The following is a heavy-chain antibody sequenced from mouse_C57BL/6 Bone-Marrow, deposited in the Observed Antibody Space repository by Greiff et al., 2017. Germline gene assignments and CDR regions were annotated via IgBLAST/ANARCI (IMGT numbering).Heavy chain of an antibody. Sequence: QVQLQQSGPELVKPGASVKISCKASGYAFSSSWMNWVKQRTGKGLEWIGRIYPGDGDTNYNVKFKGKATLTADKSSSTAYMQLSSLTSEDSAVYFCARNSNYYYAMDYWGQGTSVTVSS. CDR2: IYPGDGDT. J-gene: IGHJ4*01. V-gene: IGHV1-82*01. CDR1: GYAFSSSW. D-gene: IGHD2-5*01. CDR3: ARNSNYYYAMDY.